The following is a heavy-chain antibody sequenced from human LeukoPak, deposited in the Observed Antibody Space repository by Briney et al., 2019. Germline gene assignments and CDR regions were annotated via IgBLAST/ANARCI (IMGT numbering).Heavy chain of an antibody. J-gene: IGHJ4*02. CDR2: MNPNSGNR. CDR3: ATQKGYSGYLS. V-gene: IGHV1-8*01. Sequence: ASVKVSCRASGYSNYAVTWVRQATGQGLEWMGWMNPNSGNRGYAPKFQGRVTMTRDASMTTAYMELSSLRSEDTAVYYCATQKGYSGYLSWGQGTLVTVSS. CDR1: GYSNYA. D-gene: IGHD5-12*01.